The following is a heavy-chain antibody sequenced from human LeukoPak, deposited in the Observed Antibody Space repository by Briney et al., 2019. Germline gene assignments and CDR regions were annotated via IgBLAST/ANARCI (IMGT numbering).Heavy chain of an antibody. Sequence: GGSLRLSCAASGFIFSNYAMSWVRQTPGKGLEWVSAISDNGDKTYYTESVKGRFSISRDNSKKTLYLQVNSLRAEDTAVYYCARESPSASLYDSSTGTDYWGQGTLVTVSS. CDR3: ARESPSASLYDSSTGTDY. CDR2: ISDNGDKT. J-gene: IGHJ4*02. CDR1: GFIFSNYA. V-gene: IGHV3-23*01. D-gene: IGHD3-22*01.